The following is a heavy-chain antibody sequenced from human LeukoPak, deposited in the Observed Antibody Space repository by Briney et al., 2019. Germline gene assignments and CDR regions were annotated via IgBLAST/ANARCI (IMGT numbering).Heavy chain of an antibody. CDR2: INHDAEMI. Sequence: GGSLRLSCEGSGFPFASYVMSWVRQAPGKGLEWIAYINHDAEMIFYPDFVKGRFAISRDNAKKSLYLQMNALRYEDTAIYYCARDHDWAFDLWGQGTLVTVSS. CDR1: GFPFASYV. V-gene: IGHV3-48*02. J-gene: IGHJ4*02. D-gene: IGHD3-9*01. CDR3: ARDHDWAFDL.